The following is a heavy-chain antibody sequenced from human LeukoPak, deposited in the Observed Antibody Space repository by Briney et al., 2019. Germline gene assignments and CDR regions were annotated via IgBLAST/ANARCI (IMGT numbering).Heavy chain of an antibody. CDR3: TKGRSNHY. CDR2: INQGGSES. J-gene: IGHJ4*02. V-gene: IGHV3-7*01. D-gene: IGHD4-11*01. Sequence: GGSLRLSCAASGFTFSDFWMGWVRQAPGKGLEWVAKINQGGSESYYVDSVKGRFTISRDNAKKSLFLQMNSLRAEDTAVYYCTKGRSNHYWGQGTLVTVST. CDR1: GFTFSDFW.